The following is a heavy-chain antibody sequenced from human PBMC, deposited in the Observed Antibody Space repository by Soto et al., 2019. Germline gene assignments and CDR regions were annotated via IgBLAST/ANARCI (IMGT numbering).Heavy chain of an antibody. Sequence: SENLSLRCSVSGASMTTYYWGWIRQPPGKGVEWIGSISYSGSTKYNPSLESRVMISLDTSKNQFSRRLTSVTGADTALYYGARDWDGLGLFDPWGQGALVTLSS. CDR1: GASMTTYY. CDR2: ISYSGST. V-gene: IGHV4-59*01. J-gene: IGHJ5*02. CDR3: ARDWDGLGLFDP. D-gene: IGHD3-10*01.